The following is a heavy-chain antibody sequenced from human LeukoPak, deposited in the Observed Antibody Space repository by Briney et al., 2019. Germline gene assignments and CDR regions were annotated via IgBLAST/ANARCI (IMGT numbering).Heavy chain of an antibody. D-gene: IGHD1-26*01. CDR1: GYTFTSYD. Sequence: ASVKVSCKASGYTFTSYDINWVRQATGQGLEWMGWMNPNSGNTGYAQKFQGRVTITRNTSISTAYMELSSLRSEDTAVYYCARARSIVGATPGGYWGQGTLVTVSS. CDR2: MNPNSGNT. CDR3: ARARSIVGATPGGY. V-gene: IGHV1-8*03. J-gene: IGHJ4*02.